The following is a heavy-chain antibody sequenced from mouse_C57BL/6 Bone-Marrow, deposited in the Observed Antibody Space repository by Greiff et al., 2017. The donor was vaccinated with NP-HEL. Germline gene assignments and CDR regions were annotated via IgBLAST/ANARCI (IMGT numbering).Heavy chain of an antibody. Sequence: DVMLVESGGDLVKPGGSLKLSCAASGFTFSSYGMSWVRQTPDKRLEWVATISSGGSYTYYPDSVKGRFTISRDNAKNTLYLQMSSLKTEDTAMYYCARPFTTVVYYYAMDYWGQGTSVTVSS. D-gene: IGHD1-1*01. V-gene: IGHV5-6*02. J-gene: IGHJ4*01. CDR2: ISSGGSYT. CDR3: ARPFTTVVYYYAMDY. CDR1: GFTFSSYG.